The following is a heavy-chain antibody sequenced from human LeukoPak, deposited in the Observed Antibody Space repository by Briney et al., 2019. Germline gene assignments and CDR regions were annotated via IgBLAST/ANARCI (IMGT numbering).Heavy chain of an antibody. V-gene: IGHV1-2*02. Sequence: ASVKVSCKASGYTFTGYYMHWVRQAPGQGLEWMGWINPNSGGTNYAQKFQGRVTMTRDTSISTAYMELSRLRSDDTAVYYCARGGAAASKNWFDPWGQGILVTVSS. CDR3: ARGGAAASKNWFDP. CDR2: INPNSGGT. J-gene: IGHJ5*02. D-gene: IGHD6-13*01. CDR1: GYTFTGYY.